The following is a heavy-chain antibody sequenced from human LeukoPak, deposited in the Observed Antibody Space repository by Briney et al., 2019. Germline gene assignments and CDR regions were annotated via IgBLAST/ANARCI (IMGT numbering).Heavy chain of an antibody. J-gene: IGHJ4*02. CDR3: AXXXYSXYDFQPYFDY. V-gene: IGHV3-23*01. D-gene: IGHD5-12*01. CDR1: GFTFSSYA. CDR2: ISGSGGST. Sequence: GGSLRLSCAASGFTFSSYAMSWVRQAPGKGLEWVSAISGSGGSTYYADSVKGRFTISRDNSKNTLYLQMNRLRAEDTAVYYCAXXXYSXYDFQPYFDYWGQGTLVTVSS.